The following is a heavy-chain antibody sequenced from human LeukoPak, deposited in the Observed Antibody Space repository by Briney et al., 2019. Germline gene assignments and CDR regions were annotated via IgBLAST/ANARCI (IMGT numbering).Heavy chain of an antibody. CDR2: INQVGSQK. CDR1: GFSFSSHW. D-gene: IGHD1-14*01. Sequence: PGGSLRLSCAASGFSFSSHWMSWVRQAPGKGLEWVANINQVGSQKYYVDSVKGRFSISRDNAENSLYLQMNCLRAEDTAVYYCARSNREFASGTGDYWGQGTLVTVSS. CDR3: ARSNREFASGTGDY. J-gene: IGHJ4*02. V-gene: IGHV3-7*05.